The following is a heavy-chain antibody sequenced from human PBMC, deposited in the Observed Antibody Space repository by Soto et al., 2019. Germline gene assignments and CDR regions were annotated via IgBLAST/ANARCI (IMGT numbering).Heavy chain of an antibody. J-gene: IGHJ6*02. D-gene: IGHD5-12*01. CDR3: ARYDYPHGMDV. CDR1: GFTFSSYG. Sequence: GGSLRLSCAASGFTFSSYGMHWVRQAPGKGLEWVAVISYDGSNKYYADSVKGRFTISRDNSKNTLYLQMNSLRAEDTAVYYCARYDYPHGMDVWGQGTTVTVSS. V-gene: IGHV3-30*19. CDR2: ISYDGSNK.